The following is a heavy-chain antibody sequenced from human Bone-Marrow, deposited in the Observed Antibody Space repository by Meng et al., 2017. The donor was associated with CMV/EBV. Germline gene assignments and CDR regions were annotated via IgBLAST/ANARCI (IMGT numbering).Heavy chain of an antibody. CDR3: ARVSPTIHYYYYGMDV. Sequence: SETLSLTCTVSGGSISSYYWSWIRQPPGKGLEWIGYIYYSGSTNYNPSLKSRVTISVDTSKNQFSLKLSSVTAADTAVYYCARVSPTIHYYYYGMDVWGQGTMVTVSS. V-gene: IGHV4-59*01. CDR2: IYYSGST. CDR1: GGSISSYY. J-gene: IGHJ6*02. D-gene: IGHD2-2*01.